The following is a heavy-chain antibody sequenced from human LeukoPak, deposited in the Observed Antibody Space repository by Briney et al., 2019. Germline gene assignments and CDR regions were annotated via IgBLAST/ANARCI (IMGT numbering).Heavy chain of an antibody. V-gene: IGHV3-48*04. Sequence: GGSLRLSCTASAFTFNTYTMNWVRQAPGKGLQWISYISSDTSTIYYADSVKGRFTISRDNARNALYLQMNSLRAEDTAVYSCARDRGFDYWGQGTLVTVSS. CDR2: ISSDTSTI. CDR3: ARDRGFDY. J-gene: IGHJ4*02. CDR1: AFTFNTYT.